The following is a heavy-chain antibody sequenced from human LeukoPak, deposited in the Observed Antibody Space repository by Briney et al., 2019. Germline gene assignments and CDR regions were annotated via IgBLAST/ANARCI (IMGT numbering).Heavy chain of an antibody. CDR1: GVSISSGSNY. CDR3: ARADWGSIVATF. D-gene: IGHD5-12*01. Sequence: SETLSLTCSVSGVSISSGSNYWGWIRQPPGKTLEWIGSIYSRGNTYYNPSLKSRVIILIDTAKNHFSLNLSSVTAADTAVYYCARADWGSIVATFWGQGTLVTVSS. J-gene: IGHJ4*02. CDR2: IYSRGNT. V-gene: IGHV4-39*07.